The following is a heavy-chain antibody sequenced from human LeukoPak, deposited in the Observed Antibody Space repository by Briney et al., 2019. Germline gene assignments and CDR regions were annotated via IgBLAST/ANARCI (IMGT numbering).Heavy chain of an antibody. D-gene: IGHD3-3*01. CDR1: GFTFSSYW. J-gene: IGHJ5*02. Sequence: GGSLRLSCAASGFTFSSYWMSWVRQAPGKGLEWVANINQDGSEKYYVGSVKGRFTISRDNAKNSLYLQMNSLRAEDTAVYYCAREKDYDFWSGYPGHNWFDRWGQGTLVTVSS. CDR2: INQDGSEK. CDR3: AREKDYDFWSGYPGHNWFDR. V-gene: IGHV3-7*01.